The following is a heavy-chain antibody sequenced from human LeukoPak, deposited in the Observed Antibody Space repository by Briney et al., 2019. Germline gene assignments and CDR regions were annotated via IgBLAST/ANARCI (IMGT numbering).Heavy chain of an antibody. CDR3: ARAVDYGDYSGAFDI. Sequence: GESLKISCKGSGYTFTTYWIGWVRQMPGKGLERMGIIYPGDSDTTYSPSFQGQVTISADKSISTAYLHWSSLKASDTAMYFCARAVDYGDYSGAFDIWGQGTMVTVSS. V-gene: IGHV5-51*01. CDR1: GYTFTTYW. CDR2: IYPGDSDT. D-gene: IGHD4-17*01. J-gene: IGHJ3*02.